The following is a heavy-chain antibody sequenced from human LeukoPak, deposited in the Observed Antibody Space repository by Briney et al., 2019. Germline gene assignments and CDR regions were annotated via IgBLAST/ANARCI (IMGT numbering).Heavy chain of an antibody. CDR2: ISGTGGGT. V-gene: IGHV3-23*01. CDR3: GKAYYYGLGSYEVPWFDP. CDR1: GFAFSNYV. Sequence: GGSLRLSCAASGFAFSNYVMTWVRQGPGMGLEWVSSISGTGGGTDYADSVKGRFTITRDNYKNTLYLQMNSLRAEDTAVYFCGKAYYYGLGSYEVPWFDPWGQGTLVTVSS. D-gene: IGHD3-10*01. J-gene: IGHJ5*02.